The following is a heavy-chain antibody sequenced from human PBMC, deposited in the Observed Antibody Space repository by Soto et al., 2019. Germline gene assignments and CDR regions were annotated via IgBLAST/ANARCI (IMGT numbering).Heavy chain of an antibody. Sequence: QVQLQESGPGLLKPSETLSLTCTVSGGSISSYYWSWIRQPAGKGLEWIGRIYTSGSTNYNPSLKSRVTMSVDTSQNQFSLKLSSVTAADTAVYYCARACSSNSCYAVFDYWGLGTLVTVSS. CDR1: GGSISSYY. D-gene: IGHD2-2*01. CDR3: ARACSSNSCYAVFDY. V-gene: IGHV4-4*07. CDR2: IYTSGST. J-gene: IGHJ4*02.